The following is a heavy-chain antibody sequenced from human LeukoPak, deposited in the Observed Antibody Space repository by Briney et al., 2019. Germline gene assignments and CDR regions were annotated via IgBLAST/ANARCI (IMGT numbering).Heavy chain of an antibody. CDR1: GFTFDDYT. J-gene: IGHJ5*02. CDR2: ISGDGGST. Sequence: GGSLRLSCAASGFTFDDYTMHWVRQAPGKSLEWVSLISGDGGSTYYADSVKGRFTISRDNSKNSLYLQMNSLRTEDTALYYCTRHFNWNYDPGLDTSYSWGQGTLVTVSS. D-gene: IGHD1-7*01. CDR3: TRHFNWNYDPGLDTSYS. V-gene: IGHV3-43*02.